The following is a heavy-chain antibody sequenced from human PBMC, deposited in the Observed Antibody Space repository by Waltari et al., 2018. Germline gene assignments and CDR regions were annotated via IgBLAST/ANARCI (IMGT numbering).Heavy chain of an antibody. D-gene: IGHD3-22*01. Sequence: EVQLLESGGGLVQPGGSLRLSCAASGFTFSSYAMSWVRQAPGKGLDWVSTSRGGGDKAYYADSVKGRFTISRDNSKNTLYLQMNSLRAEDTAIYYCAKDQDYDSSGPHAWGQGTLVTVSS. CDR1: GFTFSSYA. V-gene: IGHV3-23*01. J-gene: IGHJ1*01. CDR3: AKDQDYDSSGPHA. CDR2: SRGGGDKA.